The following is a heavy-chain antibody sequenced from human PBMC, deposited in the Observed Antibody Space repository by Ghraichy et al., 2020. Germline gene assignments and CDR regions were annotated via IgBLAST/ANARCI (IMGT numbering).Heavy chain of an antibody. CDR2: ISQDATEI. CDR1: GFTFKSFW. Sequence: GGSLRLSCAVSGFTFKSFWMSWLRQAPGKGLEWVADISQDATEIHYLDSVKGRFSISRDNGASLVSLEMHSLRAEYTAVYYCATDRAYSTFDIWGQGTMVTVSS. CDR3: ATDRAYSTFDI. D-gene: IGHD2-15*01. V-gene: IGHV3-7*03. J-gene: IGHJ3*02.